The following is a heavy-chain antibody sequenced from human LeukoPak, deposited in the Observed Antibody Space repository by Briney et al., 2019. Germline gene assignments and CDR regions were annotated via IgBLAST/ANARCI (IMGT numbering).Heavy chain of an antibody. J-gene: IGHJ4*02. CDR2: INPNSGGT. D-gene: IGHD3-10*01. CDR3: ARDQDYYGSGFDY. Sequence: GASVKVSCKASGYTFTGYYMHWVRQAPGQGLEWMGWINPNSGGTNYAQKFQGRVTMTRDTSISTAYMELSRLRSDDTAVYYCARDQDYYGSGFDYWGQGTLVTVSS. V-gene: IGHV1-2*02. CDR1: GYTFTGYY.